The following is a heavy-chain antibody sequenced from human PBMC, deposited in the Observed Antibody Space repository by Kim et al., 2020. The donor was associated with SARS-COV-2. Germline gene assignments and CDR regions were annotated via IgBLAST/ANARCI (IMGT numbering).Heavy chain of an antibody. Sequence: GESLKISCKGSGYTFTSYWIGWERQKPGQGLERVGIIYPGDSDIRYGPSFQGRVPISADKSTNTAYLQRSSPKVSDTAIYYYDRRPDYYDTSGFDYWGQG. CDR1: GYTFTSYW. J-gene: IGHJ4*02. CDR2: IYPGDSDI. V-gene: IGHV5-51*01. CDR3: DRRPDYYDTSGFDY. D-gene: IGHD3-22*01.